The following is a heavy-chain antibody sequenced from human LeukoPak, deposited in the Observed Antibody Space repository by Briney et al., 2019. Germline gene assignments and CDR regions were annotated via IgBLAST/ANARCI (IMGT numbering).Heavy chain of an antibody. CDR3: ARARVVTGDFDY. Sequence: GGSLRLSCAASGFTFSNYAMSWVRQAPTKGLEWVSTISGSGDGTYYADSVKGRFTISRDYSKNTLYLQMNSLRAEDTAVYYCARARVVTGDFDYWGQGTLVTVSS. J-gene: IGHJ4*02. CDR1: GFTFSNYA. D-gene: IGHD2-21*02. V-gene: IGHV3-23*01. CDR2: ISGSGDGT.